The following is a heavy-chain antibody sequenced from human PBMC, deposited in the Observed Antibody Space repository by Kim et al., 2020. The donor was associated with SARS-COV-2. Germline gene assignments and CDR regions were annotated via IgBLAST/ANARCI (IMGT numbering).Heavy chain of an antibody. J-gene: IGHJ6*02. V-gene: IGHV3-15*01. Sequence: GGSLRLSCAASGFTFSNAWMSWVRQAPGKGLEWVGRIKSKTDGGTTDYAAPVKGRFTISRDDSKNTLYLQMNSLKTEDTAVYYCTTVLWGITMVRGVKTKYGMDVWGQGTTVTVSS. D-gene: IGHD3-10*01. CDR2: IKSKTDGGTT. CDR3: TTVLWGITMVRGVKTKYGMDV. CDR1: GFTFSNAW.